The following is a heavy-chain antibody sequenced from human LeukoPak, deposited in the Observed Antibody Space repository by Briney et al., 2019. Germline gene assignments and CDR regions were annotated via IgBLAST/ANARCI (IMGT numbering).Heavy chain of an antibody. D-gene: IGHD3-22*01. V-gene: IGHV4-34*01. J-gene: IGHJ4*02. CDR2: INHSGST. Sequence: ASETLSLTCAVYGGPFSGYYWSWIRQPPGKGLEWIGEINHSGSTNYNPSLKSRVTISVDTSKNQFSLKLSSVTAADTAVYYCARGKSYYYDSSGYYPYYFDYWGQGTLVTVSS. CDR1: GGPFSGYY. CDR3: ARGKSYYYDSSGYYPYYFDY.